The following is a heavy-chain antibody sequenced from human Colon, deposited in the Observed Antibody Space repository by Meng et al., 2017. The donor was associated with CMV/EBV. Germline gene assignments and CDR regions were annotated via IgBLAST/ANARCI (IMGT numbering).Heavy chain of an antibody. V-gene: IGHV3-20*03. Sequence: EYGRGGVRQPPGKGPEWVSGINWDGGVTSYADSVQGRFTISRDNAKKSLYLSMDSLRAEDTAVYYCVRAVGFCSSASCYSYYFGNWGQGSLVTVSS. CDR2: INWDGGVT. D-gene: IGHD2-21*01. J-gene: IGHJ4*02. CDR1: EYG. CDR3: VRAVGFCSSASCYSYYFGN.